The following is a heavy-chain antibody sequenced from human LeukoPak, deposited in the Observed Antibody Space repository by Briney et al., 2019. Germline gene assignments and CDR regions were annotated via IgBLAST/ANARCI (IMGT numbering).Heavy chain of an antibody. V-gene: IGHV3-73*01. CDR1: GFTFSGSA. D-gene: IGHD1-14*01. CDR2: IRNKANSYAT. Sequence: GGSLRRSCAASGFTFSGSAMHWVRQASGKGLEWVGRIRNKANSYATAYAASVKGRFTISRDDSKNTAYLQMNSLKTEDTAVYYCTRPKGPSGNYWGQGTLVTVSS. J-gene: IGHJ4*02. CDR3: TRPKGPSGNY.